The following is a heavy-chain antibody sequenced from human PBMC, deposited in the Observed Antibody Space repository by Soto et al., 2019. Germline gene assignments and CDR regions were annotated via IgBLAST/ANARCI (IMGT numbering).Heavy chain of an antibody. CDR2: IYHSGST. CDR1: GYSISSGYY. CDR3: ARANYDSSGYYEN. D-gene: IGHD3-22*01. J-gene: IGHJ4*02. Sequence: SETLFLTCAVSGYSISSGYYWGWIRQPPGKGLEWIGSIYHSGSTYYNPSLKSRVTISVDTSKNQFSLKLGSVTAADTAVYYCARANYDSSGYYENWGQGTLVTVSS. V-gene: IGHV4-38-2*01.